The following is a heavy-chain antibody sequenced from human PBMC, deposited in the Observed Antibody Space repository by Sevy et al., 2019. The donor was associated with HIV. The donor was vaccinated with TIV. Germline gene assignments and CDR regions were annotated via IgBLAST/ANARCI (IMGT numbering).Heavy chain of an antibody. D-gene: IGHD4-17*01. J-gene: IGHJ4*02. Sequence: GESLKISCTASGFTFSSYEMNWVRQAPGKGLEWVSYITNSGSSIYYAGSVRGRFTVSRDNAKNSLYLQMKSLRAEDTAVYYCARDLPPSATTVAHFDYWGRGTLVTVSS. CDR2: ITNSGSSI. CDR1: GFTFSSYE. V-gene: IGHV3-48*03. CDR3: ARDLPPSATTVAHFDY.